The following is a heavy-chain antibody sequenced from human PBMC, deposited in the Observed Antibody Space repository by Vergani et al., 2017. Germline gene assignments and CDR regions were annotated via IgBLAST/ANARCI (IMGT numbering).Heavy chain of an antibody. CDR2: INHSGST. CDR3: ARGPNILTGYYLPYYYYGMDV. Sequence: QVQLQQWGAGLLKPSETLSLTCAVYGGSFSGYYWSWIRQPPGKGLEWIGEINHSGSTNYNPSLKSRVTISVDTSKNQFSLKLSSVTAADTAVYYCARGPNILTGYYLPYYYYGMDVWGQGP. CDR1: GGSFSGYY. V-gene: IGHV4-34*01. J-gene: IGHJ6*02. D-gene: IGHD3-9*01.